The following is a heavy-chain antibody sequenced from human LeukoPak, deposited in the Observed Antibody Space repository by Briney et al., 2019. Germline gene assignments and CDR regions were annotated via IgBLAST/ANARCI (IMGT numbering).Heavy chain of an antibody. CDR1: GLTFSSHW. CDR3: AKDLGYYGSYYYGMDV. V-gene: IGHV3-74*01. D-gene: IGHD4-17*01. J-gene: IGHJ6*02. CDR2: ITNDGSST. Sequence: PGGSLRLSCAASGLTFSSHWMHWVRQAPGKGLVWVSRITNDGSSTTYADSVKGRFTISRDNSKNTLYLQMNSLRAEDSAVYYCAKDLGYYGSYYYGMDVWGQGTTVTVSS.